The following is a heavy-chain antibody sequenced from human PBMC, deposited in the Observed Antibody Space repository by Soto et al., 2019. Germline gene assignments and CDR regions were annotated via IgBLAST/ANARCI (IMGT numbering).Heavy chain of an antibody. CDR3: ARAAAASKLGWFDP. J-gene: IGHJ5*02. Sequence: ASVKVSCKASGYTFTSYGISWVRQAPGQGLEWMGWISAYNGNTNYAQKLQGRVTMTTDTSTSTAYMELRSLRSDGTAVYYCARAAAASKLGWFDPWGQGTLVTVSS. V-gene: IGHV1-18*01. D-gene: IGHD6-13*01. CDR1: GYTFTSYG. CDR2: ISAYNGNT.